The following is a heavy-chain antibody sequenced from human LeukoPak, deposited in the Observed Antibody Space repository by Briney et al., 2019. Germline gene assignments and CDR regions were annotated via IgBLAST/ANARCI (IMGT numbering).Heavy chain of an antibody. CDR2: IKSKTDGGTT. D-gene: IGHD4-17*01. J-gene: IGHJ4*02. CDR3: TTVFAVTPYFDY. Sequence: PGRSLRLSCAASGFTFSNAWMSWVRPAPGKGLEWVGRIKSKTDGGTTDYAAPVKGRFTISRDDSKNTLYLQMNSLKTEDTAVYYCTTVFAVTPYFDYWGQGTLVTVSS. V-gene: IGHV3-15*01. CDR1: GFTFSNAW.